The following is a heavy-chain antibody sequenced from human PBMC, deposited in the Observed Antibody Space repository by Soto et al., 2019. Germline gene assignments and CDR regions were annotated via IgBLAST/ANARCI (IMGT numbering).Heavy chain of an antibody. CDR3: ARERSAAGTGWVDP. Sequence: QVKLVQSGAEVKKPGASVKVSCKASGYTFTSYDINWVRQATGQGLERMGWMNPNSGNTDYAQKFQGRVTVTRNTSISPAHMELSSLRSEDTAVYYCARERSAAGTGWVDPWGQGTLVTVSS. V-gene: IGHV1-8*01. CDR2: MNPNSGNT. D-gene: IGHD6-13*01. CDR1: GYTFTSYD. J-gene: IGHJ5*02.